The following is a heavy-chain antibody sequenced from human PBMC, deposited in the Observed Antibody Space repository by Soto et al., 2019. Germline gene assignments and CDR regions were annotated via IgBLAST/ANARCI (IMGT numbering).Heavy chain of an antibody. CDR3: AKDRWARDSIDV. CDR1: GCHVGDYV. J-gene: IGHJ6*02. Sequence: PGGSLRLSGAASGCHVGDYVIPWVQQGPGKGLEWVSGITWNSATIGYAASVKGRFTISRDNAKNSLYLQMSSLTTEDTAVYYCAKDRWARDSIDVWGQGITVTVSS. CDR2: ITWNSATI. V-gene: IGHV3-9*01.